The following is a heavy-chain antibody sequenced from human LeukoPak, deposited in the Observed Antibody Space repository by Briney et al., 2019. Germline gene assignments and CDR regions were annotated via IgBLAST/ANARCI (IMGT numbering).Heavy chain of an antibody. V-gene: IGHV3-23*01. CDR2: ISATSGSS. Sequence: GGSLRPSCAASGFTVSTYVMTWVRQTPGKGLEWISTISATSGSSYYADSVKGRFTTSRDNSKNTLYLQMNSLRAEDTAVYYCFSRQNVVIGCWGQGPLVTVSS. D-gene: IGHD3-22*01. J-gene: IGHJ4*02. CDR3: FSRQNVVIGC. CDR1: GFTVSTYV.